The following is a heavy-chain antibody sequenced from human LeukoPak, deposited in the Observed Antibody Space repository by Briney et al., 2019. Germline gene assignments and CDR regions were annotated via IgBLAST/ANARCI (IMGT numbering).Heavy chain of an antibody. J-gene: IGHJ3*02. Sequence: GGSLRLSCAASGFTFSVTWMSWVRQAPGRGLEWVGRFKSKAAGGTTDYAAPVAGRFTISRDGSKNMLYLQMNSLKTEDTAVYYCTRGAPQADVFDIWGQGTMVTVSS. CDR2: FKSKAAGGTT. CDR1: GFTFSVTW. CDR3: TRGAPQADVFDI. D-gene: IGHD1-26*01. V-gene: IGHV3-15*01.